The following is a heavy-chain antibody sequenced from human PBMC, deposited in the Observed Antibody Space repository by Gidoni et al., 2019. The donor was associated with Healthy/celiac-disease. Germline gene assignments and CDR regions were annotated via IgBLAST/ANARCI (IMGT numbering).Heavy chain of an antibody. D-gene: IGHD4-17*01. Sequence: QVRLVESGGCVVQPGRSLRLSCAASGFTFSSYGMHWVCQALGKGLEWVAVISYDGSNKYYADSVKGRFTISRDNSKNTLYLQMNSLRAEDTAVYYCAKGPPTTVTARGYFDYWGQGTLVTVSS. CDR2: ISYDGSNK. CDR3: AKGPPTTVTARGYFDY. CDR1: GFTFSSYG. J-gene: IGHJ4*02. V-gene: IGHV3-30*18.